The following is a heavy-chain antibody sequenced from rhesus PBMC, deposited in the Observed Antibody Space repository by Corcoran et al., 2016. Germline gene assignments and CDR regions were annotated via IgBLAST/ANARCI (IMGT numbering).Heavy chain of an antibody. J-gene: IGHJ4*01. Sequence: QVQLQESGPGLVKPSETLSLTCAVSGGSFSGYYWGWIRQPPGKGLEWFGYISGSSGRTDYNPSLKSRVTISTDTSKNQFSLKLSSVTAADTAVYYCAREDIAAAAPFDYWGQGVLVTVSS. CDR3: AREDIAAAAPFDY. D-gene: IGHD6-25*01. V-gene: IGHV4-165*01. CDR1: GGSFSGYY. CDR2: ISGSSGRT.